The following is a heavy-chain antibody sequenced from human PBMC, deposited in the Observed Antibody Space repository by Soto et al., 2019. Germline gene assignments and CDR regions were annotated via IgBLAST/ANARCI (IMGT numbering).Heavy chain of an antibody. J-gene: IGHJ6*03. CDR3: AKVGEMGCSSTSCEIPYYYYMDV. Sequence: GGSLRLSCAASGFTFSSYAMSWVRQAPGKGLEWVSAISGSGGSTYYADSVKGRFTISRDNSKNTLYLQMNSLRAEDTAVYYCAKVGEMGCSSTSCEIPYYYYMDVWGKGTTVTVSS. D-gene: IGHD2-2*01. V-gene: IGHV3-23*01. CDR2: ISGSGGST. CDR1: GFTFSSYA.